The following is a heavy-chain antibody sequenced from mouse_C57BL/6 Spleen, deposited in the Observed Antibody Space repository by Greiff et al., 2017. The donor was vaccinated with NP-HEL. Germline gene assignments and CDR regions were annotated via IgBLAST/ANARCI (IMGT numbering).Heavy chain of an antibody. J-gene: IGHJ1*03. Sequence: DVHLVESGGGLVKPGGSLKLSCAASGFTFSDYGMHWVRQAPEKGLEWVAYISSGSSTIYYADTVKGRFTISRDNAKNTLFRQMTSLRSEDTAMYYCARPPTGTRWYFDVWGTGTTVTVSS. CDR2: ISSGSSTI. V-gene: IGHV5-17*01. CDR3: ARPPTGTRWYFDV. CDR1: GFTFSDYG. D-gene: IGHD4-1*02.